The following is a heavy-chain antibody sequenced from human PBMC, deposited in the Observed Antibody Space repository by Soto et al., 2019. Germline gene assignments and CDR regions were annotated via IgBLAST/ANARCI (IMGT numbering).Heavy chain of an antibody. J-gene: IGHJ4*02. Sequence: GGSLRLSCAASGFTFSSYAMSWVRQAPGKGLEWVSAISGSGGSTYYADSVKGRSTISRDNSKNTLYLQMNSLRAEDTAVYYCAKAFPLYDSSGYYYLDYWGQGTLVTVSS. CDR2: ISGSGGST. CDR1: GFTFSSYA. D-gene: IGHD3-22*01. V-gene: IGHV3-23*01. CDR3: AKAFPLYDSSGYYYLDY.